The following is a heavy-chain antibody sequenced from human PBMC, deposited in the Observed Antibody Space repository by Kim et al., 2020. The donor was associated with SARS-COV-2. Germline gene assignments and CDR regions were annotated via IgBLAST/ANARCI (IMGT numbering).Heavy chain of an antibody. D-gene: IGHD6-13*01. CDR2: ISGSGGST. Sequence: GGSLRLSCAASGFTFSSYAMSWVRQAPGKGLEWVSAISGSGGSTYYADSVKGRFTISRDNSKNTLYLQMNSLRAEDTAVYYCEKDSSSWSAEDGMDVWGQGTTVTVSS. CDR3: EKDSSSWSAEDGMDV. V-gene: IGHV3-23*01. J-gene: IGHJ6*02. CDR1: GFTFSSYA.